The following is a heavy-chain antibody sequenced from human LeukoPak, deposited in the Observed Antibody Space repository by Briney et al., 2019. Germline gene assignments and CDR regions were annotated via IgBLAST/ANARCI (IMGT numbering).Heavy chain of an antibody. D-gene: IGHD3-22*01. CDR2: IYSGGTT. CDR3: AGDSSGYYFDY. CDR1: GFTVSSNY. V-gene: IGHV3-53*01. J-gene: IGHJ4*02. Sequence: GGSLRLSCAASGFTVSSNYMSWVRPAPGKGLEWVSVIYSGGTTYYADSVKGRFTLSRDNSKNTLYLQMNSLRAEDTAVYYCAGDSSGYYFDYWGQGTLVTGSS.